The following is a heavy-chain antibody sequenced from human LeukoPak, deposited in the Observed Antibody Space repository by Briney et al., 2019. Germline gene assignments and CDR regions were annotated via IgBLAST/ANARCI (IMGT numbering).Heavy chain of an antibody. V-gene: IGHV3-11*01. CDR2: ISSSGSTI. Sequence: GGSLRLSCAASGFTFVTYAMSWVRQAPGKGLEWVSYISSSGSTIYYADSVKGRFTISRDNAKNSLYLQMNSLRAEDTAVYYCARRSVEWYFDLWGRGTLVTVSS. CDR3: ARRSVEWYFDL. CDR1: GFTFVTYA. J-gene: IGHJ2*01. D-gene: IGHD6-19*01.